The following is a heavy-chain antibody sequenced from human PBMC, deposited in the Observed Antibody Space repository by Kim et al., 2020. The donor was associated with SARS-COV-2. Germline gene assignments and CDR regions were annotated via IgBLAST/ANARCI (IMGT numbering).Heavy chain of an antibody. Sequence: GGSLRLSCTASGFTFSSYWMNWVRQGPGKGLEWVANIKQDGSEKHYVDSVKGRFTISRDNDKNSLYLQINSLRAEDTAVYYCATSRTFDYWGQGTLVAVSS. CDR2: IKQDGSEK. V-gene: IGHV3-7*01. CDR3: ATSRTFDY. CDR1: GFTFSSYW. J-gene: IGHJ4*02.